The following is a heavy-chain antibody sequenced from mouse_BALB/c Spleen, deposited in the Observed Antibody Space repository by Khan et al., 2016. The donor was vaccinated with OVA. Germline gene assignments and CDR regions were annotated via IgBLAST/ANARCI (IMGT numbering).Heavy chain of an antibody. CDR1: GFSLSNYG. J-gene: IGHJ3*01. CDR2: IWAGGST. V-gene: IGHV2-9*02. Sequence: QVQLKESGPGLVAPSQTLSITCTVSGFSLSNYGVHWVRQPPGKGLEWLGVIWAGGSTNHNSALMSRLSISKDDSKSQVFLKMNSLQTDDTAMYYCARAVYNGAWFAYWGQGTLFTVSA. CDR3: ARAVYNGAWFAY. D-gene: IGHD1-3*01.